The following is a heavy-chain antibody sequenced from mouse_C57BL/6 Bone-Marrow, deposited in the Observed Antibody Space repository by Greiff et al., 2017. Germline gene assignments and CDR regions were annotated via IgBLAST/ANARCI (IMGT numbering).Heavy chain of an antibody. D-gene: IGHD3-1*01. J-gene: IGHJ4*01. CDR1: GFTFSDYG. CDR3: ARGLSRYYYAMDY. Sequence: EVKLVESGGDLVKPGGSLKLSCAASGFTFSDYGMHWVRQAPEKGLEWVAYISSGSSTIYYADTVKGRFTISRDNAKNTLFLQMTSLRSEDTAMYYCARGLSRYYYAMDYWGQGTSVTVSS. V-gene: IGHV5-17*01. CDR2: ISSGSSTI.